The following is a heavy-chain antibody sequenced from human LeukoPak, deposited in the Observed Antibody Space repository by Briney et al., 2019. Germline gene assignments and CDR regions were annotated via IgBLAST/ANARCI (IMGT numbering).Heavy chain of an antibody. D-gene: IGHD6-19*01. V-gene: IGHV4-34*01. Sequence: SETLSLTCTVSGGSISSYYWSWIRQPPGKGLEWIGEINHSGSTNYNPSLKSRVTISVDTSKNQFSLKLSSVTAADTAVYYCARHLRWGSDWYGPFFDYWGQGTLVTVSS. J-gene: IGHJ4*02. CDR3: ARHLRWGSDWYGPFFDY. CDR1: GGSISSYY. CDR2: INHSGST.